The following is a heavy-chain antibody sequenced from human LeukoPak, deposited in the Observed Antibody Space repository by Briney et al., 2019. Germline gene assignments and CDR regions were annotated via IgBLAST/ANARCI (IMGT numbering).Heavy chain of an antibody. D-gene: IGHD3-10*01. CDR2: INTNTGNR. V-gene: IGHV7-4-1*02. CDR3: ARVSLVRGIGY. CDR1: GYIFSNYA. J-gene: IGHJ4*02. Sequence: ASVKVSCKASGYIFSNYAMSWVRQAPGQGLEWMGWINTNTGNRTYAQGFTGRFVFSLDTSVSTTYLQISSLEADDTAVYYCARVSLVRGIGYWGQGTLVTVSS.